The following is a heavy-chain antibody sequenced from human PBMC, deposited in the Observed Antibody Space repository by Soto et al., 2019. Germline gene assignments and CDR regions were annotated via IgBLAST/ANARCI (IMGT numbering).Heavy chain of an antibody. J-gene: IGHJ4*02. CDR2: ISSSSSTI. V-gene: IGHV3-48*04. D-gene: IGHD3-10*01. CDR1: GFTFSSYS. Sequence: GESLKISCAASGFTFSSYSMNWVRQAPGKGLEWVSYISSSSSTIYYADSVKGRFTISRDNAKNSLYLQMNSLRAEDTAVYYCASPNYYGSGSYYLDYWGQGTLVTVSS. CDR3: ASPNYYGSGSYYLDY.